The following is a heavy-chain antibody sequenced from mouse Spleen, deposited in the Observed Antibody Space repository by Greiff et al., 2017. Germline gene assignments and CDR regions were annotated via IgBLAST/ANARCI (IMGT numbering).Heavy chain of an antibody. CDR3: ARGVTGPYYFDY. CDR2: IDPSDSYT. CDR1: GYTFTSYW. V-gene: IGHV1-59*01. J-gene: IGHJ2*01. Sequence: VQLQQSGAELVRPGTSVKLSCKASGYTFTSYWMHWVKQRPGQGLEWIGVIDPSDSYTNYNQKFKGKATLTVDTSSSTAYMQLSSLTSEDSAVYYCARGVTGPYYFDYWGQGTTLTVSS. D-gene: IGHD4-1*01.